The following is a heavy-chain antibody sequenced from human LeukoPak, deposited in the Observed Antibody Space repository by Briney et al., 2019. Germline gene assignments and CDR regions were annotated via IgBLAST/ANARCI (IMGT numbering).Heavy chain of an antibody. Sequence: SETLSLTCAVYGGSFSGYYWSWIRQPPGKGLEWIGEINHSGSTNYNPSLKSRVTISVDTSKNQFSLKLSSVTAADTAVYYCARLGFSGQGPTRFDYWGQGTLVTVSS. CDR1: GGSFSGYY. CDR2: INHSGST. D-gene: IGHD6-25*01. CDR3: ARLGFSGQGPTRFDY. J-gene: IGHJ4*02. V-gene: IGHV4-34*01.